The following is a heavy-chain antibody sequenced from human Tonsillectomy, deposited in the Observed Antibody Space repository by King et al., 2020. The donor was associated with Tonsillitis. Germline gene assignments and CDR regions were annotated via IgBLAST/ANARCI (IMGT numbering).Heavy chain of an antibody. CDR3: ARQGGRGYDILTGYPIEY. Sequence: LQLQESGPGLVKPSETLSLICTVSGGSMFTTDYYWGWIRQPPGKGLEWIGSAFYSGDAYYNTSLKSRVTIPVDTSKSQFSLKMSSMTAADTAVYYCARQGGRGYDILTGYPIEYWGQGTLVTVSS. V-gene: IGHV4-39*01. CDR1: GGSMFTTDYY. D-gene: IGHD3-9*01. J-gene: IGHJ4*02. CDR2: AFYSGDA.